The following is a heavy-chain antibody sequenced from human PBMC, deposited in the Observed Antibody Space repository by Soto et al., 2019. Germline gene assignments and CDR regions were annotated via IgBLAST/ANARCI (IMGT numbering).Heavy chain of an antibody. Sequence: KPSETLSLTCAVYGGSFSGYYWSWIRQPPGKGLEWIGEINHSGSTNYNPSLKSRVTISVDTSKNQFSLKLSSVTAADTAVYYCAREYQSSRYYDFWSGPNWFDPWGQGTLVTVSS. V-gene: IGHV4-34*01. CDR3: AREYQSSRYYDFWSGPNWFDP. CDR1: GGSFSGYY. J-gene: IGHJ5*02. CDR2: INHSGST. D-gene: IGHD3-3*01.